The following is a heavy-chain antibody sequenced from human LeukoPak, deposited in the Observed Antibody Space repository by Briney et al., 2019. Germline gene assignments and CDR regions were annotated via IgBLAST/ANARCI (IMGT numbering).Heavy chain of an antibody. CDR3: ARGDSSSWYSTHTYFDY. CDR1: GFTFRNYV. J-gene: IGHJ4*02. V-gene: IGHV3-30-3*01. Sequence: GGSLRLSCAASGFTFRNYVIHWVRQAPGKGLEWVAVISYDGSNKYYADSVKGRFTISRDNSKNTLYLQMNSLRAEDTAVYYCARGDSSSWYSTHTYFDYWGQGTLVTVSS. D-gene: IGHD6-13*01. CDR2: ISYDGSNK.